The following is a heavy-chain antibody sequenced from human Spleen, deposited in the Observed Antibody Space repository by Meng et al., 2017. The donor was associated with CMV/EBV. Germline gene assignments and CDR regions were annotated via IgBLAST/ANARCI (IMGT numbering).Heavy chain of an antibody. Sequence: GESLKISCAASGFTFSSYSMNWVRQAPGKGLEWVSYISSSSSTIYYADSVKGRFTISRDNAKNSLYLQMNSLRAEDTAVYYCAKMRPARQSHYFDYWGQGTLVTVSS. J-gene: IGHJ4*02. CDR1: GFTFSSYS. CDR3: AKMRPARQSHYFDY. CDR2: ISSSSSTI. V-gene: IGHV3-48*04. D-gene: IGHD6-6*01.